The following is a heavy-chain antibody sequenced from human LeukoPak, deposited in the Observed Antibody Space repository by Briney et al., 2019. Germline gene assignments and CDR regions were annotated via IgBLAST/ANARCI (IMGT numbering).Heavy chain of an antibody. Sequence: ASVKVSCKASGGTFSSYAISWVPQAPGQGLEWMGRIIPIFGIANYAQKFQGRVTITADKSTSTAYMELSSLRSEDTAVYYCARSMGITGTTGYFRHWGQGTLVTVSS. CDR2: IIPIFGIA. V-gene: IGHV1-69*04. D-gene: IGHD1-7*01. J-gene: IGHJ1*01. CDR1: GGTFSSYA. CDR3: ARSMGITGTTGYFRH.